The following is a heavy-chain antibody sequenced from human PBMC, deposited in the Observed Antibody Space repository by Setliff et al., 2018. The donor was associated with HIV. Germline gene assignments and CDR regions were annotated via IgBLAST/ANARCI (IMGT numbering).Heavy chain of an antibody. Sequence: PSETLSLTCTVSGGSISSGIYYWSWIRQPAGKGLEWIGHIYTSGRTNYNPSLKSRVTLSVDTSKNQFSLRLSSVTAADTAVYYCARSTSGSQRGAFDVWGQGTMVTVSS. J-gene: IGHJ3*01. V-gene: IGHV4-61*09. D-gene: IGHD2-2*01. CDR2: IYTSGRT. CDR1: GGSISSGIYY. CDR3: ARSTSGSQRGAFDV.